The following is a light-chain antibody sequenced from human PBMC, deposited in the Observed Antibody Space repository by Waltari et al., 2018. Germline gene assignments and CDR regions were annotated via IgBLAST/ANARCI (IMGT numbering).Light chain of an antibody. Sequence: EIVMTQSPATLSVSPGERDTRSCRASQSVSSPLAWYQQKPGQPPRPLIYGASTRATATPARFSGSGSGTEFTLAISSLQSEDFAVYYCQQYYEWPLTFGGGTKVEIK. CDR2: GAS. J-gene: IGKJ4*01. V-gene: IGKV3D-15*01. CDR1: QSVSSP. CDR3: QQYYEWPLT.